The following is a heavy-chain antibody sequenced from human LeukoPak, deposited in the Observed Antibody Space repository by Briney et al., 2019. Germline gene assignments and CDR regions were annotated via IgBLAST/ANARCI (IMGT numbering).Heavy chain of an antibody. J-gene: IGHJ4*02. CDR2: ISGSGGST. D-gene: IGHD6-13*01. CDR1: RFTVSSNY. CDR3: AKTGTPWYYFDY. Sequence: GGSLRLSCAASRFTVSSNYMTWVRQAPGKGLEWVSVISGSGGSTYYADSVKGRFTISRDNSKNTLYLQMNSLRAEDTAVYYCAKTGTPWYYFDYWGQGTLVTVSS. V-gene: IGHV3-23*01.